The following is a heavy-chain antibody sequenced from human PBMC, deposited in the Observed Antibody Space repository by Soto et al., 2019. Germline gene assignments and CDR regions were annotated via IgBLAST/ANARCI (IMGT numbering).Heavy chain of an antibody. D-gene: IGHD5-18*01. Sequence: SQTLCLTCTVSGGSISSYYWSWIRQPPGKGLEWIGYIYYSGSTNYNPSLKSRVTISVDTSKNQFSLKLSSVTAADTAVYYCARYSYGVYYFDYWGQGTLVTVSS. CDR2: IYYSGST. J-gene: IGHJ4*02. CDR3: ARYSYGVYYFDY. V-gene: IGHV4-59*01. CDR1: GGSISSYY.